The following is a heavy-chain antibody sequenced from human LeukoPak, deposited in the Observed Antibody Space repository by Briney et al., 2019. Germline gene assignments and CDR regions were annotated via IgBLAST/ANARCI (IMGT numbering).Heavy chain of an antibody. Sequence: PGGSLKLSCAASGLTFSGSAIHWVRQASGKGLEWVGRIRSKANSYATAYGASVTGRFTISRDDSKNTAYLQMNSLKTEDTAVYYCTRFNQEPYGMDVWGQGTTVTVSS. V-gene: IGHV3-73*01. CDR1: GLTFSGSA. D-gene: IGHD1-14*01. CDR2: IRSKANSYAT. CDR3: TRFNQEPYGMDV. J-gene: IGHJ6*02.